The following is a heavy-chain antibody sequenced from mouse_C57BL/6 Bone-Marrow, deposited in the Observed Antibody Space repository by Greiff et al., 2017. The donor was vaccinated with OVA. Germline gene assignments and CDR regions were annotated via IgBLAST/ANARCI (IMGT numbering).Heavy chain of an antibody. Sequence: VQLQESGAELVRPGASVTLSCKASGSTFTDYEMHWVKQTPVHGLEWIGAIDPETGGTAYNQKFKGKAILTADKSSSTAYMELRSLTSEDSAVDYCTSEGYWGQGTTLTVSS. CDR3: TSEGY. J-gene: IGHJ2*01. CDR1: GSTFTDYE. V-gene: IGHV1-15*01. CDR2: IDPETGGT.